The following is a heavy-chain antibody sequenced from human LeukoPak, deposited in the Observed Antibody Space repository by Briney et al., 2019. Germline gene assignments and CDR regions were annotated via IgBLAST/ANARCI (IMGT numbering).Heavy chain of an antibody. CDR2: ICDSGST. CDR3: ARGSSWYSS. V-gene: IGHV4-59*01. J-gene: IGHJ5*02. D-gene: IGHD6-13*01. Sequence: SETLSLTCAVSGGSISSYYWSWIRQPPGKGLEWIGYICDSGSTNYNSSLKSRVTISVDTSKNHFSLKVSSVIAADTAVYYCARGSSWYSSWGQGTLVTVSS. CDR1: GGSISSYY.